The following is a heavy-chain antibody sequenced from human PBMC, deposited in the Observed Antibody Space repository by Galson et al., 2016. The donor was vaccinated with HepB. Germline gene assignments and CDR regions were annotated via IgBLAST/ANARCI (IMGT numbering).Heavy chain of an antibody. J-gene: IGHJ6*04. D-gene: IGHD4-17*01. CDR1: GFTVSSNY. V-gene: IGHV3-66*02. Sequence: SLRLSCAASGFTVSSNYMTWVRQAPGKGLEWVSVIYSGGSTYYADSVKGRFTISRDNSKNTLYLQMNSLRPEDTAVYYCAREGHYHAAFAVWGKGTTVTVSS. CDR2: IYSGGST. CDR3: AREGHYHAAFAV.